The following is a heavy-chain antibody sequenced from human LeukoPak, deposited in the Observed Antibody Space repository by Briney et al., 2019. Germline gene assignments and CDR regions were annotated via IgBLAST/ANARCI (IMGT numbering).Heavy chain of an antibody. J-gene: IGHJ6*03. CDR1: GGSFSGYY. CDR3: ARVVGYSNYAYYYYYYYMDV. V-gene: IGHV4-34*01. CDR2: INHSGST. D-gene: IGHD4-11*01. Sequence: ASETLSLTCAVYGGSFSGYYWSWIRQPPGKGLEWIGEINHSGSTNYNPSLKSRVTISVDTSKNQFSLELSSVTAADTAVYYCARVVGYSNYAYYYYYYYMDVWGKGTTVTVSS.